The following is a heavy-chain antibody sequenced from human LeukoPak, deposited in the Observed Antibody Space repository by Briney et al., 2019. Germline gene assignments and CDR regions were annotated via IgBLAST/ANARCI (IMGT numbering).Heavy chain of an antibody. CDR3: AKDQGGCSGGSCYSDY. CDR1: GFTFSSYG. CDR2: ISGSGGST. D-gene: IGHD2-15*01. J-gene: IGHJ4*02. Sequence: GGSLRLSCAASGFTFSSYGMSWVRQAPGKGLEWVSAISGSGGSTYYADSVKGRFTISRDNSKNTLYLQMNSLRAEDTAVYYCAKDQGGCSGGSCYSDYWGQGTLVTVSS. V-gene: IGHV3-23*01.